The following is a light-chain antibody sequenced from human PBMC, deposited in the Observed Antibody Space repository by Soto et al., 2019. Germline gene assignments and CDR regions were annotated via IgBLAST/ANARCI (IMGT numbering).Light chain of an antibody. V-gene: IGKV3-20*01. CDR3: QHYRT. CDR1: QSVDSNY. Sequence: EIVLTQSPGTLSLSPGERATLSCRVSQSVDSNYLAWYQQKPGQAPRLLIYGASSRATGIPDRFSGSGSGTDFTLTISRLEPEDFAVYYCQHYRTFGPGTKVDIK. J-gene: IGKJ3*01. CDR2: GAS.